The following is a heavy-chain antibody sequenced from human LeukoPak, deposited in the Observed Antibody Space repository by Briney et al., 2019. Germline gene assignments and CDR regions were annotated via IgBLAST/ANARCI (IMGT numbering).Heavy chain of an antibody. Sequence: GGSLRLSCAASGFTFSSYWMSWVRQAPGKGLEWVSAISGSGGSTYYADSVKGRFTISRDNSKNTLYLQMNSLRAEDTAVYYCAKDLNFWSGYLVGHWGQGTLVTVSS. J-gene: IGHJ4*02. CDR2: ISGSGGST. D-gene: IGHD3-3*01. V-gene: IGHV3-23*01. CDR3: AKDLNFWSGYLVGH. CDR1: GFTFSSYW.